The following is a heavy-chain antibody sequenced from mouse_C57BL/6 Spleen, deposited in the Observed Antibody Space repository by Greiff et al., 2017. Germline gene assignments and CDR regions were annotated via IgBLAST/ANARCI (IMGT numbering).Heavy chain of an antibody. CDR1: GYAFSSSW. Sequence: VQLQQSGPELVKPGASVKISCKASGYAFSSSWMNWVKQRPGKGLEWIGRIYPGDGDTNYNGKFKGKATLTADKSSSTAYMQLSSLTSEDSAVYFCARSGQLIYLDYWGQGTTLTVSS. V-gene: IGHV1-82*01. D-gene: IGHD6-1*01. CDR3: ARSGQLIYLDY. CDR2: IYPGDGDT. J-gene: IGHJ2*01.